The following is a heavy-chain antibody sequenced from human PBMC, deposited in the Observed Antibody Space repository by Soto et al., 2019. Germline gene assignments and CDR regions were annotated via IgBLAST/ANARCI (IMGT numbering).Heavy chain of an antibody. J-gene: IGHJ6*02. CDR3: ARGLRFFGIPRDYYDSSGLRSYYGMDV. V-gene: IGHV1-2*02. CDR2: INPNSGGT. D-gene: IGHD3-22*01. CDR1: GYTFTDYY. Sequence: ASVKVSCKASGYTFTDYYVHWVRQAPGQGLEWMGWINPNSGGTKTAQKFQGRVTVTRDTSISTAYMDLSRLRSDDTAVYYCARGLRFFGIPRDYYDSSGLRSYYGMDVWGQGTTVTVSS.